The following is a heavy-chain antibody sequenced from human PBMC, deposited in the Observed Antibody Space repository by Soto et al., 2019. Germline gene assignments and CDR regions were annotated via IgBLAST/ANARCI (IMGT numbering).Heavy chain of an antibody. D-gene: IGHD3-10*01. J-gene: IGHJ6*02. Sequence: GASVKVSCKASGYTFTGYYMHWVRQAPGQGLEWMGWINPNSGGTNYAQKFQGRVTMTRDTSISTAYMELSRLRSDDTAVYYCARDRRQSITMVRGVIMINAYGMDVWGQGTTVTVFS. V-gene: IGHV1-2*02. CDR3: ARDRRQSITMVRGVIMINAYGMDV. CDR1: GYTFTGYY. CDR2: INPNSGGT.